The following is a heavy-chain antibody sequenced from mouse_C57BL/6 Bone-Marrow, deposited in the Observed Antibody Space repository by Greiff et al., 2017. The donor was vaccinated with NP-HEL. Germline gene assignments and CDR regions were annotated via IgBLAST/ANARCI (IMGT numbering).Heavy chain of an antibody. CDR1: GFNIKDDY. D-gene: IGHD2-12*01. CDR3: TMLLRGWYFDV. CDR2: IDPENGDT. J-gene: IGHJ1*03. V-gene: IGHV14-4*01. Sequence: EVQLQQSGAELVRPGASVKLSCTASGFNIKDDYMHWVKQRPEQGLEWIGWIDPENGDTEYASKFQGKATITADTSSNTAYLQLSSLTSEDTAVYYCTMLLRGWYFDVWGTGTTVTVSS.